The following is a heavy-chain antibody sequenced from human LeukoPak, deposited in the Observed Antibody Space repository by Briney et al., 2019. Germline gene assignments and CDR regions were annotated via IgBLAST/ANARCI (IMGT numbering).Heavy chain of an antibody. Sequence: ASVKVSCKASGYTFTSYDINWVRQATGQGLEWMGWMNPNSGNTGYAQKFQGRVTITADESTSTAYMELSSLRSEDTAVYYCASSGPLFLKGWFDPWGQGTLVTVSS. V-gene: IGHV1-8*03. CDR1: GYTFTSYD. J-gene: IGHJ5*02. CDR3: ASSGPLFLKGWFDP. CDR2: MNPNSGNT. D-gene: IGHD2-21*01.